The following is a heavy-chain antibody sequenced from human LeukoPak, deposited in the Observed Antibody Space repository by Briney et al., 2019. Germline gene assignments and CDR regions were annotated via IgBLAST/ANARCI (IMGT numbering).Heavy chain of an antibody. CDR3: AKGRIVVVPAAPRGLLDY. J-gene: IGHJ4*02. D-gene: IGHD2-2*01. V-gene: IGHV3-23*01. CDR1: GVTSSIYA. Sequence: GGSLRLSCAASGVTSSIYAMSSVPQAPEKRVECVSAITGSGSSKCYADSVKGRFTTSRDNSKKTLYLQMNSLRAEDKAVYYCAKGRIVVVPAAPRGLLDYWGQGTLVTVSS. CDR2: ITGSGSSK.